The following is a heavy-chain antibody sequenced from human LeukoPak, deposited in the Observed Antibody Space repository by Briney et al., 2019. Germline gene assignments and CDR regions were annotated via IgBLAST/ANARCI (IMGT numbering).Heavy chain of an antibody. Sequence: GGSLRLSCAASGFTFSSYWMSWVRQAPGKGLEWVANIKQEGSEKYYVDSVKGRFTISRDNAKNSLYLQMNSLRAEDTAVYYCARDVAWFGELLFDYWGQGTLVTVSS. CDR1: GFTFSSYW. V-gene: IGHV3-7*01. D-gene: IGHD3-10*01. J-gene: IGHJ4*02. CDR2: IKQEGSEK. CDR3: ARDVAWFGELLFDY.